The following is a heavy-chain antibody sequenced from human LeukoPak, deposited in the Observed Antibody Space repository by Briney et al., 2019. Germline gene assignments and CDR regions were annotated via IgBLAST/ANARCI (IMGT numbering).Heavy chain of an antibody. CDR3: ARLYYYDSSAYSPLAY. D-gene: IGHD3-22*01. V-gene: IGHV5-51*01. Sequence: GESLKISCKGSGYSFTTFWIAWVRQMPGKGLEWMGIIYPGDSDARYSPSFQGQVTLSADKSISTAYLQWNSLKASDTAMYYCARLYYYDSSAYSPLAYWGQGTLVTVSS. J-gene: IGHJ4*02. CDR2: IYPGDSDA. CDR1: GYSFTTFW.